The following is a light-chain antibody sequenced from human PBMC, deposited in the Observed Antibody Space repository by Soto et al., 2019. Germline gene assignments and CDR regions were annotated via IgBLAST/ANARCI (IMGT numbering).Light chain of an antibody. CDR2: DGS. Sequence: QSALTQPASVSGSPGQSITISCTGTSSDVGGYNYVSWYQQHPGKAPKLMIYDGSNRPSGVSNRFSGSKSGNTASLTISGPQAEDEADYYCSSYTSSSAWVFGGGTQLTVL. CDR3: SSYTSSSAWV. CDR1: SSDVGGYNY. J-gene: IGLJ3*02. V-gene: IGLV2-14*01.